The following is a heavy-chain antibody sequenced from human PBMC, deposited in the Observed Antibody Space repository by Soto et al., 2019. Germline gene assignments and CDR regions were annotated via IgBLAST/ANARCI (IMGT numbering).Heavy chain of an antibody. D-gene: IGHD6-19*01. Sequence: GGSLRLSCAASGFTFSSYWMHWVRQAPGKGLVWVSRINSDGSSTSYADSVKGRFTISRDNAKNTLYLQMNSLRAEDTAVYYCARVRRAHSSGWYFGYWGQGTLVTVSS. V-gene: IGHV3-74*01. CDR2: INSDGSST. CDR1: GFTFSSYW. CDR3: ARVRRAHSSGWYFGY. J-gene: IGHJ4*02.